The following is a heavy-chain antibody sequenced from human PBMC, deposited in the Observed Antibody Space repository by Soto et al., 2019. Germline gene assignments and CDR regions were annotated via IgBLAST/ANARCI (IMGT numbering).Heavy chain of an antibody. Sequence: GGSLRLSCAASGFTFSSYAMSWVRQAPGKGLEWVSAIRSNGGSEYYADSVKGRFTISRDNSKNTLYLQMNSLRAEDTAMYYCARETESFDYWGQGTLVTVSS. CDR3: ARETESFDY. CDR1: GFTFSSYA. V-gene: IGHV3-23*01. J-gene: IGHJ4*02. CDR2: IRSNGGSE. D-gene: IGHD3-10*01.